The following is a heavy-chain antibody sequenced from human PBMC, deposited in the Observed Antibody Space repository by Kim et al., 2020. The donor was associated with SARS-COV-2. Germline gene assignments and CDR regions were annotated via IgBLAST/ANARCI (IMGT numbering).Heavy chain of an antibody. CDR3: GRDSSRTDGRAHAINS. J-gene: IGHJ4*02. V-gene: IGHV4-31*03. Sequence: SETLSLTCIVSGGSISGDYDYWSWIRQHPGKGLEWIGYIYYTGATYYNPSLPSLKSRVALSVDTSKNQFSLKLSSVTAADTAVDYFGRDSSRTDGRAHAINSWGQGTLGTVSS. D-gene: IGHD2-2*01. CDR1: GGSISGDYDY. CDR2: IYYTGAT.